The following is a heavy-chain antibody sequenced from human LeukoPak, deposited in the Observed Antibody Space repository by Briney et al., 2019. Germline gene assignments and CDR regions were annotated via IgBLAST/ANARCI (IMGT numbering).Heavy chain of an antibody. D-gene: IGHD3-16*01. CDR1: GYTITGFY. V-gene: IGHV1-2*02. CDR3: AGTYYDYDWGTEPGAFDI. CDR2: INPDSGGT. J-gene: IGHJ3*02. Sequence: ASVKVSCKAFGYTITGFYMHWVRQAPGQGLEWMGWINPDSGGTNYAQKFQGRVTMTSDTSISTAYMELSSLRSEDTAVYYCAGTYYDYDWGTEPGAFDIWGQGTMVNVSS.